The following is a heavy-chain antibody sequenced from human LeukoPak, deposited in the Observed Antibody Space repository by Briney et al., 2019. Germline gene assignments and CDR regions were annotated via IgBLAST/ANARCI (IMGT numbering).Heavy chain of an antibody. CDR2: IYYSGST. V-gene: IGHV4-59*01. CDR1: GGSISSYY. D-gene: IGHD3-22*01. J-gene: IGHJ5*02. CDR3: ARSSSGFPRPTMIVVATVGFDP. Sequence: SETLSLTCTVSGGSISSYYWSWIRQPPGKGLEWIGYIYYSGSTNYNPSLKSRVTISVDTSRNQFSLKLSSVTAADTAVYYCARSSSGFPRPTMIVVATVGFDPWGQGTLVTVSS.